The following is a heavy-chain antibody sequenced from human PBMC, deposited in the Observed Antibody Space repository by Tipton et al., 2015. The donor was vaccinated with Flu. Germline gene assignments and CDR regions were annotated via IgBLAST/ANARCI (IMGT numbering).Heavy chain of an antibody. V-gene: IGHV4-39*01. Sequence: ILSLTCTVSGASITDSRYYWGWIRQPPGKGLEWIGSIYNRETTFYNASLKSRVTIYTDTSRNQFSLKLSSVTVADTAVYYCATVGTTGTTGHCWGQGTLVTVSS. CDR1: GASITDSRYY. CDR2: IYNRETT. CDR3: ATVGTTGTTGHC. J-gene: IGHJ4*02. D-gene: IGHD1-1*01.